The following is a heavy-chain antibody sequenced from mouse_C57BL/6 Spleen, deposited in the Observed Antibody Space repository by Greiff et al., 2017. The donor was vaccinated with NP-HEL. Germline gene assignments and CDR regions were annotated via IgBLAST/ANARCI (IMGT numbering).Heavy chain of an antibody. J-gene: IGHJ1*03. D-gene: IGHD1-1*01. CDR1: GFNIKDYY. CDR3: ARYYGSSLWYFDV. V-gene: IGHV14-2*01. CDR2: IDPEDGET. Sequence: EVMLVESGAELVKPGASVKLSCTASGFNIKDYYMHWVKQRTEQGLEWIGRIDPEDGETKYAPKFQGKATITADTSSNTAYLQLSSLTSEDTAVYYCARYYGSSLWYFDVWGTGTTVTVSS.